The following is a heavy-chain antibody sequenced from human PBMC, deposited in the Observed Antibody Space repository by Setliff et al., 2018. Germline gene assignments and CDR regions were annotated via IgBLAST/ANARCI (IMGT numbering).Heavy chain of an antibody. D-gene: IGHD4-17*01. CDR3: ARGTKTMVINYWYFDV. CDR1: GGSFSDYW. CDR2: IHHSGST. Sequence: SETLSLTCAVCGGSFSDYWWSWIRQLPGKGLEWIAEIHHSGSTNFHPSLKSRVAISVDPSKNQFYLNLRSVTAADTAVYFCARGTKTMVINYWYFDVWGRGTPVTSPQ. J-gene: IGHJ2*01. V-gene: IGHV4-34*01.